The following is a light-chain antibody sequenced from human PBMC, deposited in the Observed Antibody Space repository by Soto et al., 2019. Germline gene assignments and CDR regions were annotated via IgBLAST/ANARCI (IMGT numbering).Light chain of an antibody. V-gene: IGKV3-20*01. CDR1: QSVSSSY. CDR3: QQYGSSPPIT. Sequence: EIVLTQSPGTLSLSPGERATLSCRASQSVSSSYLAWYQQKPGQAPRLLIYGASRRATGIPDRFSGSGSGTDFTLTISRLKPEDFAVYYCQQYGSSPPITFGQGTRLEIK. J-gene: IGKJ5*01. CDR2: GAS.